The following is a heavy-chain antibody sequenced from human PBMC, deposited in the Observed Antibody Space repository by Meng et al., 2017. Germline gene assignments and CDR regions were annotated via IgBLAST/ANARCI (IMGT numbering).Heavy chain of an antibody. V-gene: IGHV1-8*01. D-gene: IGHD5-18*01. CDR1: GYTFTSYD. Sequence: ASVKVSCKASGYTFTSYDINWVRQATGQGLEWMGWMNLNSGNTGYAQKFQGRVTMTRNTSISTAYMELSSLRSEDTAVYYCARPGGYSYGYSYYYGMDVWGQGTTVTVSS. J-gene: IGHJ6*02. CDR3: ARPGGYSYGYSYYYGMDV. CDR2: MNLNSGNT.